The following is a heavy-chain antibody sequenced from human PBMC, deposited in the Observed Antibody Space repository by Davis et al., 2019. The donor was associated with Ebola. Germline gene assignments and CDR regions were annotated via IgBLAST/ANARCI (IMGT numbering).Heavy chain of an antibody. CDR2: IYYGCST. Sequence: MPSETLSLTCTVSGDSVTSGRYHWTFIRQSPGKGLEWPCYIYYGCSTNYNPSLRRRATISVDTSKNQFSLKLNSVTAADTAVYSCARVHEYDDYFHIDPWGQGILVTVSS. V-gene: IGHV4-61*01. CDR1: GDSVTSGRYH. D-gene: IGHD4-17*01. J-gene: IGHJ5*02. CDR3: ARVHEYDDYFHIDP.